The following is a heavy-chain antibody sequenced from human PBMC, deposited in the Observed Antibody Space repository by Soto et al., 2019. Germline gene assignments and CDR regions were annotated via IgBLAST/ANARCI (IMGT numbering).Heavy chain of an antibody. D-gene: IGHD1-7*01. CDR2: IWYDGSNK. CDR1: GFTFSSYG. Sequence: QVQLVESGGGVVQPGRSLRLSCAASGFTFSSYGMHWVRQAPGKGLEWVAVIWYDGSNKYYADSVKGRFTISRDNSKNTLSLQMNSLRAEDTAVYYCARVPFPITGTKSPLYYWGQGTLVTVSS. CDR3: ARVPFPITGTKSPLYY. V-gene: IGHV3-33*01. J-gene: IGHJ4*02.